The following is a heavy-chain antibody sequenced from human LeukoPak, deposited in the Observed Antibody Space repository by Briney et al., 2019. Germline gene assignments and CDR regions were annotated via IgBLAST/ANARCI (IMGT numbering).Heavy chain of an antibody. CDR1: GGSISSGDYY. CDR3: ARVSRVVAATRNWYFDL. CDR2: IYYSGST. D-gene: IGHD2-15*01. Sequence: SETLSLTCTVSGGSISSGDYYWSWIRQPPGKGLEWIGYIYYSGSTYYNPSLKSRVTISVDTSKNQFSLKLSSVTAADTAVYYCARVSRVVAATRNWYFDLRGRGTLVTVSS. J-gene: IGHJ2*01. V-gene: IGHV4-30-4*01.